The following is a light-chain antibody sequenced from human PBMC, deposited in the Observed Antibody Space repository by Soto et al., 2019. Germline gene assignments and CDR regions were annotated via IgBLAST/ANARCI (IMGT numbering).Light chain of an antibody. CDR1: QSVSSH. CDR2: DGS. Sequence: EIVLTQSPATLSLSPGERATLSCRASQSVSSHLAWYQQKPGQAPRLVIYDGSNRATGIPARFSGSGSGTDFSLTISRVEPQDIAVYFCQQYGSSPGTFGQGTKVDIK. J-gene: IGKJ1*01. V-gene: IGKV3-20*01. CDR3: QQYGSSPGT.